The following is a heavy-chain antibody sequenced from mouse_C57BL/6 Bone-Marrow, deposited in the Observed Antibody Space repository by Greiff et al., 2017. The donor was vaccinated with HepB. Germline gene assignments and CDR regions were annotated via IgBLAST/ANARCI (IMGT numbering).Heavy chain of an antibody. Sequence: EVQLVESGGGLVQPKGSLKLSCAASGFSFNTYAMNWVRQAPGKGLEWVARIRSKSNNYATYYADSVKDRFTISRDDSESMLYLQMNNLKTEDTAMYYCVRRGAQASLDYWGQGTTLTVSS. CDR1: GFSFNTYA. V-gene: IGHV10-1*01. D-gene: IGHD3-2*02. CDR2: IRSKSNNYAT. J-gene: IGHJ2*01. CDR3: VRRGAQASLDY.